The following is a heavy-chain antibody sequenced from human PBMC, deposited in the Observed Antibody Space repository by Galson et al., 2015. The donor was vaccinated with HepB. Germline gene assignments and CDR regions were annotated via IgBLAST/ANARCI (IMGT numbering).Heavy chain of an antibody. CDR2: INPSDSYT. CDR1: GYTFTNYW. J-gene: IGHJ6*02. Sequence: QSGAEVKKPGESLRISRQGSGYTFTNYWISWVRQKPGKGLEWMLNINPSDSYTNYNPSFQGQVSISADKSINTAYLQWSSLQASDTAMYYCVATPQGYGMDVWGHGTTVTVSS. V-gene: IGHV5-10-1*01. CDR3: VATPQGYGMDV.